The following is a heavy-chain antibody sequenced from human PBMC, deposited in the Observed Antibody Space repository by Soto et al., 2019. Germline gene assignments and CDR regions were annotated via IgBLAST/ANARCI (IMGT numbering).Heavy chain of an antibody. D-gene: IGHD2-15*01. Sequence: QVQLVQSGAEVKKPGSSVKVSCKASGGTFSSYTISWVRQAPGQGLEWMGRIIPILGIANYAQKFQGRVTITADKSTSTAYMELSSLRSEDTAVYYCARAYCSGGSCYSWCDPWGQGTLVTVSS. CDR2: IIPILGIA. J-gene: IGHJ5*02. CDR1: GGTFSSYT. CDR3: ARAYCSGGSCYSWCDP. V-gene: IGHV1-69*02.